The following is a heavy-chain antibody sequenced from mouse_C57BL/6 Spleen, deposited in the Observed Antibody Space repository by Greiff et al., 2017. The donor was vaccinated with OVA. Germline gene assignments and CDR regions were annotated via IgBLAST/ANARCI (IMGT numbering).Heavy chain of an antibody. CDR2: IDPANGNT. Sequence: EVKLVESVAELVRPGASVKLSCTASGFNIKNPYMHWVKQRPEQGLEWIGRIDPANGNTKYAPKFQGKATITADTSSNTAYLQLSSLTSEDTAIYYCARGYGSNYFDYWGQGTTLTVSS. D-gene: IGHD1-1*01. CDR3: ARGYGSNYFDY. J-gene: IGHJ2*01. V-gene: IGHV14-3*01. CDR1: GFNIKNPY.